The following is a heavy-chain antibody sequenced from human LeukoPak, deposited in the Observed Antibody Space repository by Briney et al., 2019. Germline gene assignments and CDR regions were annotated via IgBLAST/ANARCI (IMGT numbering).Heavy chain of an antibody. CDR1: GGSISSGGYY. Sequence: PSQTLSLTCTVSGGSISSGGYYWSWIRQHPGKGLEWIGYIYYSGSTYYNPSLKSRVTISVDTSKNQFTLKLSSVTAADTAVYYCARAKGSGSYPLANYYYYGMDVWGQGTTVTVSS. CDR2: IYYSGST. J-gene: IGHJ6*02. CDR3: ARAKGSGSYPLANYYYYGMDV. V-gene: IGHV4-31*03. D-gene: IGHD3-10*01.